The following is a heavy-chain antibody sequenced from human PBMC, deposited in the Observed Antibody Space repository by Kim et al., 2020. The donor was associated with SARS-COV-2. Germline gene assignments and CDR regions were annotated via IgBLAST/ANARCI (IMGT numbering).Heavy chain of an antibody. Sequence: SVKVSCKASGGTFSSYAISWVRQAPGQGLEWMGGIIPIFGTANYAQKFQGRVTITADESTSTAYMELSSLRSEDTAVYYCARDQGEQLVYYYYYYGMDVWGQGTTVTVSS. CDR2: IIPIFGTA. CDR1: GGTFSSYA. V-gene: IGHV1-69*13. J-gene: IGHJ6*02. CDR3: ARDQGEQLVYYYYYYGMDV. D-gene: IGHD6-13*01.